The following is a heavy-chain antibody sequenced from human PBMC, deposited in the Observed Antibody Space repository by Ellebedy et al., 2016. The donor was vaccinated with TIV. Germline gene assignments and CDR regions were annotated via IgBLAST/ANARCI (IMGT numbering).Heavy chain of an antibody. J-gene: IGHJ4*02. CDR2: ISGDGVNT. CDR3: AKGSSSGFNCDRVGFQY. V-gene: IGHV3-23*01. Sequence: GGSLRLSCAASGFTFGSFAMHWVRQAPGKGLEWLSVISGDGVNTYSAASVKGRFTITRDNFKNTLFLQVNRLRAEDTAVYYCAKGSSSGFNCDRVGFQYWGQGALVTVSS. D-gene: IGHD1-20*01. CDR1: GFTFGSFA.